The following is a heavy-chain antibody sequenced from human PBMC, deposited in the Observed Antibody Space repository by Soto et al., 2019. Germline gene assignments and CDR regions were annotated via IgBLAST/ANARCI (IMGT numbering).Heavy chain of an antibody. Sequence: QVQLVESGGGVVQPGRSLRLSCAASGFTFSSYGMHWVRQAPGNGLEWVAVIWYDGSNKYYADSVNGRFTISRDNSKITLYLQMNSLRAEDTGVYYCARDGYGSGSYYIDYWGQGTLVTVSS. D-gene: IGHD3-10*01. CDR3: ARDGYGSGSYYIDY. V-gene: IGHV3-33*01. CDR2: IWYDGSNK. CDR1: GFTFSSYG. J-gene: IGHJ4*02.